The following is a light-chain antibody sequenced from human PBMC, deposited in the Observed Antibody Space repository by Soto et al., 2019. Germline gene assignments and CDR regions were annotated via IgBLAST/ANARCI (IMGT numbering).Light chain of an antibody. J-gene: IGLJ2*01. CDR3: CSYAGSYTVV. CDR2: DVS. CDR1: SSDVGGYNY. V-gene: IGLV2-11*01. Sequence: QSALTQPRSVSGSPGQSVTISCTGTSSDVGGYNYVSWYQQHPGTAPKLMIYDVSKRPSGVPDRFSGSKSGNTASLTISGLQAEDEADYYCCSYAGSYTVVFGGWTKLTVL.